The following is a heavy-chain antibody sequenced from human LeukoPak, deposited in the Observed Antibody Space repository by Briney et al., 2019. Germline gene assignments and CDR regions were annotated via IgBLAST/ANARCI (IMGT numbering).Heavy chain of an antibody. CDR3: ARFNYDFWSPLDNWFDP. CDR2: INTNTGNP. Sequence: ASVKVSCKASGYTFTSYAMNWVRQAPGQGLEWMGWINTNTGNPTYAQGFTGRFVFPLDTSVSTAYLQISSLKAEDTAVYYCARFNYDFWSPLDNWFDPWGQGTLVTVSS. CDR1: GYTFTSYA. D-gene: IGHD3-3*01. V-gene: IGHV7-4-1*02. J-gene: IGHJ5*02.